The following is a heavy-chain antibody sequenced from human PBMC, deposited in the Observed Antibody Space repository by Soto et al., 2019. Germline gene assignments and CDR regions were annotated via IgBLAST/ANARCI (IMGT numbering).Heavy chain of an antibody. V-gene: IGHV3-30-3*01. D-gene: IGHD3-16*02. CDR3: ARDRLRLGELSLLGYFDY. CDR1: GFTYSKYT. Sequence: GGSLRLSCAASGFTYSKYTMHWVRQAPGKGLEWVAAISHDGSNKYYGDSVKGRFTISRDNSKNTLSVQMSNLRSEDTAVYYCARDRLRLGELSLLGYFDYWGQGTLVTVSS. CDR2: ISHDGSNK. J-gene: IGHJ4*02.